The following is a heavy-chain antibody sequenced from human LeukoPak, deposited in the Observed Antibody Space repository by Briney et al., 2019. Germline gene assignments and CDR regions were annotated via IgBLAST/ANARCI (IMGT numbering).Heavy chain of an antibody. D-gene: IGHD5-18*01. CDR1: GFTFYNYT. CDR3: ARGLDTAMVGWFNP. CDR2: ISSSSSYI. V-gene: IGHV3-21*01. J-gene: IGHJ5*02. Sequence: GGSLRLSCAASGFTFYNYTINWVRQAPGKGLEWVSSISSSSSYIYYADSVKGRFTISRDNAKNSLYLQMNSLRAEDTAVYYCARGLDTAMVGWFNPWGQGTLVTVSS.